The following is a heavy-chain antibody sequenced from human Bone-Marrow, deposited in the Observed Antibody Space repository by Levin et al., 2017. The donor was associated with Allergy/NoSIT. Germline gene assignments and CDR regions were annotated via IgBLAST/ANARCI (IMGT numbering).Heavy chain of an antibody. CDR3: AKDLSYYYDSSGYYLY. CDR2: ISGSGGST. J-gene: IGHJ4*02. V-gene: IGHV3-23*01. Sequence: GESLKISCAASGFTFSSYAMSWVRQAPGKGLEWVSAISGSGGSTYYADSVKGRFTISRDNSKNTLYLQMNSLRAEDTAVYYCAKDLSYYYDSSGYYLYWGQGTLVTVSS. D-gene: IGHD3-22*01. CDR1: GFTFSSYA.